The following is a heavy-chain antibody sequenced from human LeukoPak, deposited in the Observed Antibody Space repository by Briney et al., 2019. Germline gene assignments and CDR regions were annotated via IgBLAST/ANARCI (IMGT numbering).Heavy chain of an antibody. Sequence: GGSLRLSCAASGFTFSSYSMNWVRQAPGKGLEWVSYISSSSSTMYYADSVKGRFTISRDNAKNSLYLQMNSLRAEDTAVYYCARGVRYCSGGSCYGWGQGTLVTVSS. CDR2: ISSSSSTM. V-gene: IGHV3-48*01. J-gene: IGHJ4*02. D-gene: IGHD2-15*01. CDR1: GFTFSSYS. CDR3: ARGVRYCSGGSCYG.